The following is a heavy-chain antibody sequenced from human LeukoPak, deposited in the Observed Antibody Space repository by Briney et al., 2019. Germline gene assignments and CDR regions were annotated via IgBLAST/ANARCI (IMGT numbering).Heavy chain of an antibody. CDR3: ARHEGPGIPYCSGGSCYSDY. D-gene: IGHD2-15*01. J-gene: IGHJ4*02. V-gene: IGHV4-39*01. CDR2: IYYGGST. CDR1: GGSISSSSYY. Sequence: SETLSLTCTVSGGSISSSSYYWGWIRQPPGKGLEWIGSIYYGGSTYYNPSLKSRVTISVDTSKNQFSLKLSSVTAADTAVYYCARHEGPGIPYCSGGSCYSDYWGQGTLVTVSS.